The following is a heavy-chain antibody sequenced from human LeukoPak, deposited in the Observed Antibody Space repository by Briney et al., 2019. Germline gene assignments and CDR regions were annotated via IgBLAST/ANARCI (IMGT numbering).Heavy chain of an antibody. Sequence: SETPSLTCTVSGGSISSSSYYWGWIRQPPGKGLEWIGSIYYSGSTYYNPSLKSRVTISVDTSKNQFSLKLSSVTAADTAVYYCARQAEWELLPNNWFDPWGQGTLVTVSS. V-gene: IGHV4-39*01. D-gene: IGHD1-26*01. CDR2: IYYSGST. CDR1: GGSISSSSYY. CDR3: ARQAEWELLPNNWFDP. J-gene: IGHJ5*02.